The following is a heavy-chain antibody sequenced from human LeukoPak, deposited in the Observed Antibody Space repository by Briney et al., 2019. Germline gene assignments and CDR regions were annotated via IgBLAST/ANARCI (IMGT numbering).Heavy chain of an antibody. D-gene: IGHD1-14*01. J-gene: IGHJ3*02. CDR3: ARGGPDHAFDI. Sequence: GGSLRLSCAASGFTFRNYWMYWVRRTPGKGLVYVSRINNDGSGTTYAESVKGRFTISRDNGNNGVYLQMNGLRAEDTAVYYCARGGPDHAFDIWGQGTMVTVSS. CDR1: GFTFRNYW. CDR2: INNDGSGT. V-gene: IGHV3-74*01.